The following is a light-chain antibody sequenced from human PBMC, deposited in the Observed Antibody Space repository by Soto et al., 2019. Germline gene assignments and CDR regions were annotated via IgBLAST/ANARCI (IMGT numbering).Light chain of an antibody. CDR3: QQRYSTWT. Sequence: DLQMTQSPSTLSASVGDRVTITCRASQSISSWLAWYQQKPGKAPKLRIYAASSLQSGVQSRFSGSGSGTDFTLTISSLKPADFATYYCQQRYSTWTFGQGTKVDIK. V-gene: IGKV1-39*01. J-gene: IGKJ1*01. CDR2: AAS. CDR1: QSISSW.